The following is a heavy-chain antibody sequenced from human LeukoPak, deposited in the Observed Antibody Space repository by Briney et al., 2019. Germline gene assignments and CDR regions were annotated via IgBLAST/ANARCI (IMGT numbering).Heavy chain of an antibody. V-gene: IGHV4-61*02. CDR1: GGSISSGSYY. J-gene: IGHJ6*02. Sequence: SQTLSLTCTVSGGSISSGSYYWSWIRQPAGKGLEWIGRIYTSGSTNYNPSLKSRVTISVDTSKNQFSLKLSSVTAADTAVYYCVRDGYQLPRGTYYGMDVWGQGTTATVSS. D-gene: IGHD2-2*01. CDR3: VRDGYQLPRGTYYGMDV. CDR2: IYTSGST.